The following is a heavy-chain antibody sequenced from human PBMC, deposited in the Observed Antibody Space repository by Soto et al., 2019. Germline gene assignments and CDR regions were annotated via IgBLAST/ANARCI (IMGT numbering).Heavy chain of an antibody. D-gene: IGHD3-3*02. V-gene: IGHV4-39*01. Sequence: PSETLSLTCTVSGGSISSSSYYWGWIRQPPGKGLEWIGSIYYSGSTYYNPSLQSPVTISVDTSKNPFSLKPSSVTAADTAVYYCASPKIAFYNWFDPWGQGTLVTVSS. CDR1: GGSISSSSYY. CDR3: ASPKIAFYNWFDP. J-gene: IGHJ5*02. CDR2: IYYSGST.